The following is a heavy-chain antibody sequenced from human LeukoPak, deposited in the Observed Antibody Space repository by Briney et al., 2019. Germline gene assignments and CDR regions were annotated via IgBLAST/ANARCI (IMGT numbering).Heavy chain of an antibody. CDR2: IRGSGGST. J-gene: IGHJ3*02. V-gene: IGHV3-23*01. CDR3: AKSQLVGATYALDI. D-gene: IGHD1-26*01. Sequence: GGSLRLSCAASGFSFSSYGMSWVRQAPGKGLEWVSGIRGSGGSTFYADSVKGRFTISRDNSKNTLNLQMNSLRAEDTAVYYCAKSQLVGATYALDIWGQGTMVTVSS. CDR1: GFSFSSYG.